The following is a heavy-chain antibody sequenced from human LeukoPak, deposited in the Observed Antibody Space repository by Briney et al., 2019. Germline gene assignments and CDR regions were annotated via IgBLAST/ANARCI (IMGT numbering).Heavy chain of an antibody. Sequence: ASVKVSCKASGYTFTGYYMHWVRQAPGQGLEWMGWINPNSGGTNYAQKFQGWVTMTRDTSISTAYMELSRLRSDDTAVYYCAIGYYYDSSGYYRSYAFDIWGQGTMVTVSS. V-gene: IGHV1-2*04. CDR1: GYTFTGYY. J-gene: IGHJ3*02. CDR2: INPNSGGT. CDR3: AIGYYYDSSGYYRSYAFDI. D-gene: IGHD3-22*01.